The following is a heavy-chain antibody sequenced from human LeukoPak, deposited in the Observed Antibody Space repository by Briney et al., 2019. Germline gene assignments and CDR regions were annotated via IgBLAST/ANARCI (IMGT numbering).Heavy chain of an antibody. J-gene: IGHJ4*02. CDR3: AKMGYFGSGSYYPGEFYFDY. CDR1: GFDFDDYA. CDR2: ISWNSDTI. D-gene: IGHD3-10*01. Sequence: GGSLRLSCAASGFDFDDYAMHWVRQAPGKGLEWVSSISWNSDTIYYADSVKGRFTISRDNAKNSLYLHMNSLRAEDTAFYYCAKMGYFGSGSYYPGEFYFDYWGQGTLVTVSS. V-gene: IGHV3-9*01.